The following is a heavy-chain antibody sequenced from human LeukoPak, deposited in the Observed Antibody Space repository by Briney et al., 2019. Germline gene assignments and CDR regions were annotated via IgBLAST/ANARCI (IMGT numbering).Heavy chain of an antibody. J-gene: IGHJ4*02. CDR2: IYHSGST. D-gene: IGHD3-22*01. Sequence: KASGTLSLTCAVSGGSISSSNWWSWVRQPPGKGLEWIGEIYHSGSTNYNPSLKSRVTISVDKSKNQFSLKLSSVTAADTAVYYCARHNYYDSRTYDYWGQGTLVTVSS. CDR1: GGSISSSNW. V-gene: IGHV4-4*02. CDR3: ARHNYYDSRTYDY.